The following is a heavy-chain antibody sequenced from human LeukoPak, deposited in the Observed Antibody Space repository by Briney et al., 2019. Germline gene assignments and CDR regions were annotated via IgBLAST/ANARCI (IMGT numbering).Heavy chain of an antibody. V-gene: IGHV3-30-3*01. CDR1: GFTFSSYA. Sequence: GGSLRLSCAASGFTFSSYAMYWVRQAPRKGLEWVAVISYDGNNKYYADSVKGRFTISRDDSKNTLSLQMNSLRAEDTAVYYCARGAPERISSSTNYYFDYWGQGTLVTVSS. D-gene: IGHD6-6*01. J-gene: IGHJ4*02. CDR3: ARGAPERISSSTNYYFDY. CDR2: ISYDGNNK.